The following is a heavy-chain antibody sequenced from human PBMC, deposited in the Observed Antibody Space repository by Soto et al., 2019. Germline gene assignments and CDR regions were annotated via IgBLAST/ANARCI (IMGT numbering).Heavy chain of an antibody. J-gene: IGHJ4*02. CDR2: IRSKAYGGTT. CDR3: TRALTMFWSKYFDY. CDR1: GFTFGDYA. D-gene: IGHD3-9*01. Sequence: GGSLRLSCTASGFTFGDYAMSWFRQAPGKGLEWVGFIRSKAYGGTTEYAASVKGRFTISRDDSKSIAYLQMNSLKTEDTAVYYSTRALTMFWSKYFDYWGQGTLVTVSS. V-gene: IGHV3-49*03.